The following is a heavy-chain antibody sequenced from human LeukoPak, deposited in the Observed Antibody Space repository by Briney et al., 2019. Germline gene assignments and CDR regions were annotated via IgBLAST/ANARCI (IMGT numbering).Heavy chain of an antibody. V-gene: IGHV3-53*01. Sequence: GGSLRLSCAASGFTFSSNYMSWVRQAPGKGLEWVLIIYSAGSTYYSDSVMGRFTISRDNYKNTLYLQMNSLRAEDTAVYYCARVFSSGYYGAGAIDIWGQGTMVTVSS. CDR3: ARVFSSGYYGAGAIDI. CDR1: GFTFSSNY. J-gene: IGHJ3*02. D-gene: IGHD6-19*01. CDR2: IYSAGST.